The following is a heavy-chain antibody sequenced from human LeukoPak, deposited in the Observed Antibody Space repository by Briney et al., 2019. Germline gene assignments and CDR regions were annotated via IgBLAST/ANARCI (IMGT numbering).Heavy chain of an antibody. Sequence: SETLSLTCTVSGGSISSYYWSWIRQPPGKGLEWIGYIYHTGITNYNPSLKSRVTISLDTSKNQFSLNLSSVTAADTAVYYCARHPYSTSWYYFDYWGQGTLVTVSS. V-gene: IGHV4-59*08. CDR1: GGSISSYY. J-gene: IGHJ4*02. CDR3: ARHPYSTSWYYFDY. CDR2: IYHTGIT. D-gene: IGHD2-2*01.